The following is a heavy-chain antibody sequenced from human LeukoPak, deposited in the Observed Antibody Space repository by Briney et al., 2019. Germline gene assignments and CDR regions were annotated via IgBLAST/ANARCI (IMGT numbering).Heavy chain of an antibody. CDR2: INPSGGST. J-gene: IGHJ4*02. CDR1: GYTFTSYY. CDR3: AREGRGVPGAIAAVKGFDY. D-gene: IGHD6-13*01. V-gene: IGHV1-46*01. Sequence: GSVKVSCKASGYTFTSYYMHWVRQAPGQGLEWMGIINPSGGSTSYAQKFQGRVTMTRDMSTSTVYMELSSLRSEDTAIYYCAREGRGVPGAIAAVKGFDYWGQGTLVTVSS.